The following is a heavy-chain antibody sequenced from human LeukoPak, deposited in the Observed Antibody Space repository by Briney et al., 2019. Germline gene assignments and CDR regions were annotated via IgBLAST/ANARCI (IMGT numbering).Heavy chain of an antibody. CDR1: GFTFSSYS. CDR3: ARDLTRTATLLSYYFDY. D-gene: IGHD1-20*01. J-gene: IGHJ4*02. Sequence: GGSLRLSCAASGFTFSSYSMNWVRQAPGKGLEWVSSISSSSSYIYYADSVKGRFTISRDNAKNSLYLQMNSLRAEDTAVYYCARDLTRTATLLSYYFDYWGRGTLVTVSS. CDR2: ISSSSSYI. V-gene: IGHV3-21*01.